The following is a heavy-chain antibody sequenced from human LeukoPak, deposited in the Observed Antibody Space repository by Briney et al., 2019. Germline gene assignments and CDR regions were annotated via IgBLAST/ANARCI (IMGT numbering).Heavy chain of an antibody. CDR1: GFTFDDYA. CDR3: AKSLGTIFGVVFDY. V-gene: IGHV3-9*01. Sequence: PGRSLRLSCAASGFTFDDYAMHWVRQAPGKGLEWVSGISWNSGSIGYADSVKGRFTISRDNAKNSLYLQMNSLRAEDTALYYCAKSLGTIFGVVFDYWGQGTLVTVSS. CDR2: ISWNSGSI. J-gene: IGHJ4*02. D-gene: IGHD3-3*01.